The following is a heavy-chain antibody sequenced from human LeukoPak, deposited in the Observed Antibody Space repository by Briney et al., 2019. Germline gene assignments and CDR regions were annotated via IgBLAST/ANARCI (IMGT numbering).Heavy chain of an antibody. D-gene: IGHD2-15*01. J-gene: IGHJ4*02. CDR1: GGTFSSYA. CDR3: ARGTPPSNDFDY. V-gene: IGHV1-69*13. CDR2: IIPIFGTA. Sequence: GASVKVSCKASGGTFSSYAISWVRQAPGQGLEWMGGIIPIFGTANYAQKFQGRVTITADESTSTAYMELSSLRSEDTAVYYCARGTPPSNDFDYWGQGTLVTVSS.